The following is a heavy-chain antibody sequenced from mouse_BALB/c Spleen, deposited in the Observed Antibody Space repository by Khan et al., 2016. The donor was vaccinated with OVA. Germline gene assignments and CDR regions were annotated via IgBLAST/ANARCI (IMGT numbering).Heavy chain of an antibody. Sequence: EVQLQQSGPDLVKPGASVKISCKASGYSFTLYYMTWVRQSHGKSPEWIGRVNPNNGDTNYNQNFKGKAILTVDKSSNTAYMELRSLTSEDSAVFYGARGYEVLPYWGQGTLVTVSA. D-gene: IGHD2-12*01. V-gene: IGHV1-26*01. J-gene: IGHJ3*01. CDR1: GYSFTLYY. CDR2: VNPNNGDT. CDR3: ARGYEVLPY.